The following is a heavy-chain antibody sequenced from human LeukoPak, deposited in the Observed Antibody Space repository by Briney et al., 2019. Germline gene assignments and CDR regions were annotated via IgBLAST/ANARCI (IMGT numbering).Heavy chain of an antibody. Sequence: GGSLRLSCVASGFTFSTFWMSRVRQAPGKGLEWVANIKQDGSEKYYVDSVKGRFTISRDNAKNSLYLQMNSLRAEDTAVYYCARGPRYYYDSSGYSYFDYWGQGTLVTVSS. CDR3: ARGPRYYYDSSGYSYFDY. CDR2: IKQDGSEK. V-gene: IGHV3-7*01. J-gene: IGHJ4*02. CDR1: GFTFSTFW. D-gene: IGHD3-22*01.